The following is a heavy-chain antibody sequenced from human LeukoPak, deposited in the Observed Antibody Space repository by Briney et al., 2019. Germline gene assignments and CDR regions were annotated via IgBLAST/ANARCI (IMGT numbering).Heavy chain of an antibody. D-gene: IGHD4-23*01. CDR3: ARGVSVYGGNSGDYYMDV. CDR2: IWYDGSNK. CDR1: GFTFSSYG. Sequence: GRSLRLSCAASGFTFSSYGMHWVRQAPGKGLEWVAVIWYDGSNKYYADSVKGRFTISRDNSKNTLYLQMNSLRAEDTAVYYCARGVSVYGGNSGDYYMDVWGKGTTVTVSS. J-gene: IGHJ6*03. V-gene: IGHV3-33*01.